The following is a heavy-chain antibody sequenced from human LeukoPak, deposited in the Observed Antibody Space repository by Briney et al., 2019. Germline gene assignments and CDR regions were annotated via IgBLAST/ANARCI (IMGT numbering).Heavy chain of an antibody. D-gene: IGHD4/OR15-4a*01. CDR1: GDSVCSNSAA. CDR2: TYYRSKWYN. J-gene: IGHJ5*02. V-gene: IGHV6-1*01. CDR3: AREGEVQTTWSWFDP. Sequence: SQTLSLTCAISGDSVCSNSAAWNWISQSPSRGLEWLGRTYYRSKWYNNYAVSVKSRITINPDTSKNQFSLQLNSVTPEDTAVYFCAREGEVQTTWSWFDPWGQGTLVTVSS.